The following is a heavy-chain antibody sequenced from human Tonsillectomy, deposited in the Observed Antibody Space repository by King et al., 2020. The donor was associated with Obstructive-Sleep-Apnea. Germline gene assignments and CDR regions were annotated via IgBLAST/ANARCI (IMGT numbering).Heavy chain of an antibody. J-gene: IGHJ5*02. D-gene: IGHD6-13*01. V-gene: IGHV3-23*04. CDR2: ISVSGGST. CDR3: AKDQGRDSSSHDWFDP. Sequence: QLVQSGGGLVQPGGSLRLSCPASGFTFSIYAMSWVRQAPGKGLEWVSAISVSGGSTYYADSVKGRFTISRDNSKNTLCLQMNSLRAGDTAVYYCAKDQGRDSSSHDWFDPWGQGTLVTVSS. CDR1: GFTFSIYA.